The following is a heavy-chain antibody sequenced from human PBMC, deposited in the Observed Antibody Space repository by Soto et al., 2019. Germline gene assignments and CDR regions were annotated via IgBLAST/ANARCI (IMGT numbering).Heavy chain of an antibody. CDR1: GFSVSSNY. Sequence: GWSLRLACAVSGFSVSSNYLSWVRQAPGKGLEWVSVHYSGGSTYYADSVQGRFTISRDKSNNTLYLQMRRVRAEDTAVYFCARHRHPRGTVGATSPLDPWGQGTQVTVSS. V-gene: IGHV3-53*01. CDR3: ARHRHPRGTVGATSPLDP. D-gene: IGHD1-26*01. J-gene: IGHJ5*02. CDR2: HYSGGST.